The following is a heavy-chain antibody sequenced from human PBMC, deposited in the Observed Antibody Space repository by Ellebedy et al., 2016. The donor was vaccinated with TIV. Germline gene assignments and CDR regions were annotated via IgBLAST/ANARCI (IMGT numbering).Heavy chain of an antibody. V-gene: IGHV5-51*01. D-gene: IGHD3-10*01. Sequence: PGGFLRLSCKASGYSFASYYIGWVRQMPGKGLEWMGIIYPVDSDAKYTPSFQGQVTISADNSINTAYLQWSSRKASDTAMYYCATLIRGVPLDFWGQGTLVSVSS. CDR2: IYPVDSDA. CDR3: ATLIRGVPLDF. J-gene: IGHJ4*02. CDR1: GYSFASYY.